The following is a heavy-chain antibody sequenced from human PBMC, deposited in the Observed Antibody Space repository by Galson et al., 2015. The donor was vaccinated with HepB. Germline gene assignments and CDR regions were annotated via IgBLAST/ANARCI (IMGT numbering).Heavy chain of an antibody. D-gene: IGHD4-23*01. CDR3: ARDFSGNPDY. J-gene: IGHJ4*02. CDR1: GFTFNTYT. V-gene: IGHV3-21*01. CDR2: ISSSSTYI. Sequence: SLRLSCAASGFTFNTYTMNWVRQAPGKGLEWVSSISSSSTYIYYADSLKGRFTISRDNAKNSLYLQMNSLRAEDTAVYYCARDFSGNPDYWGQGTLVTVSS.